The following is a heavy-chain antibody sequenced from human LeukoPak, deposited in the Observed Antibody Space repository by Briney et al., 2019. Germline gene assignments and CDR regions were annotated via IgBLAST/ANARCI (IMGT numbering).Heavy chain of an antibody. CDR2: IYYSGST. Sequence: SETLSLTCTVSGGSISRDIYCWGWIRQPPGKGLEWIGSIYYSGSTYYNPSLESRVTISVDTSKNQFSLKLSSVTAADTAVYYCARMGGYSGYATHWGQGTLVTVSS. CDR1: GGSISRDIYC. V-gene: IGHV4-39*01. CDR3: ARMGGYSGYATH. D-gene: IGHD5-12*01. J-gene: IGHJ4*02.